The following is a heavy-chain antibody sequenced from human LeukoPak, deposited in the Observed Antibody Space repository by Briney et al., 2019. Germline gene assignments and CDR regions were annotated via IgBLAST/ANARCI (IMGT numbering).Heavy chain of an antibody. Sequence: GRSLRLSCAASGFTFISYAMHWVRQAPGKGLEWVAVISYDGSNKYYADSVKGRFTISRDNSKNTLYLQMNSLRAEDTAVYYCARAREGWVTIFGVALGYWGQGTLVTVSS. CDR3: ARAREGWVTIFGVALGY. V-gene: IGHV3-30-3*01. J-gene: IGHJ4*02. CDR2: ISYDGSNK. CDR1: GFTFISYA. D-gene: IGHD3-3*01.